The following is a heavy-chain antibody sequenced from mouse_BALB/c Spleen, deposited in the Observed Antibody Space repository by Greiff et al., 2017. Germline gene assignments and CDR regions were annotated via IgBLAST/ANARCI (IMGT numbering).Heavy chain of an antibody. V-gene: IGHV1-14*01. Sequence: EVKLMESGPELVKPGASVKMSCKASGYTFTSYVMHWVKQKPGQGLEWIGYINPYNDGTKYNEKFKGKATLTSDKSSSTAYMELSSLTSEDSAVYYCAREGDDGYPLYAMDYWGQGTSVTVSS. J-gene: IGHJ4*01. D-gene: IGHD2-3*01. CDR1: GYTFTSYV. CDR3: AREGDDGYPLYAMDY. CDR2: INPYNDGT.